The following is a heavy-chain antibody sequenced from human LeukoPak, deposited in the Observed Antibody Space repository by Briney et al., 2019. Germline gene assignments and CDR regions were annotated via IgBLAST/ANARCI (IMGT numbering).Heavy chain of an antibody. CDR2: INPNSGGT. CDR3: ARESTYYDSTDYYQGDAFDI. D-gene: IGHD3-22*01. CDR1: LYAFTGDY. J-gene: IGHJ3*02. V-gene: IGHV1-2*02. Sequence: AAVQVSCVASLYAFTGDYMRWVRPAPGQGLEWMGRINPNSGGTNYAQKFQGRVTMTRDKSIRTAYMELSSLRSADTAVYYCARESTYYDSTDYYQGDAFDIWGQGTMITVSS.